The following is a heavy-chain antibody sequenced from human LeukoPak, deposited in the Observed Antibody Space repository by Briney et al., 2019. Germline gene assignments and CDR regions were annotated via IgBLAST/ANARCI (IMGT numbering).Heavy chain of an antibody. D-gene: IGHD4-17*01. CDR2: ISRSDGTA. J-gene: IGHJ4*02. V-gene: IGHV3-23*01. CDR3: ARDDYGDWPPLFDY. Sequence: GGSLSLSFAAPGFTFSALAINWFRKAPGKGLKGVSFISRSDGTAYYADSVKGRFTISRDNSKNTLYLQMNSLRAEDTAQYFCARDDYGDWPPLFDYWGQGTLVTVSS. CDR1: GFTFSALA.